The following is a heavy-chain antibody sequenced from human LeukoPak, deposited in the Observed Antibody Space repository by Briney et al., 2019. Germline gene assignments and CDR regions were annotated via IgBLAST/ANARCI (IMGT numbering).Heavy chain of an antibody. D-gene: IGHD6-13*01. CDR1: GGTFSSYA. Sequence: GSSVKVSCKASGGTFSSYAISWVRQAPGQGLEWMGGIIPIFGTANYAQKFQGRVTITTDESTSTAYMELSSLRSEDTAVYYCARDELVGSWPPRFDYWGQGTLGTVSA. CDR3: ARDELVGSWPPRFDY. J-gene: IGHJ4*02. CDR2: IIPIFGTA. V-gene: IGHV1-69*05.